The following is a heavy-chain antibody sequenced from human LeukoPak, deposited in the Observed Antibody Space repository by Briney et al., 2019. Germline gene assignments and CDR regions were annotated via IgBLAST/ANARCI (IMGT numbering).Heavy chain of an antibody. J-gene: IGHJ4*02. CDR2: ISSSSSTI. D-gene: IGHD6-19*01. V-gene: IGHV3-48*01. CDR1: GFTFSSYS. Sequence: GGSLRLSCASSGFTFSSYSMNWVRQAPGKGLEWVSYISSSSSTIYYADSVKGRFTISRDNAKNSLYLQMNSLRAEDTAVYYCAGDSSPEQWLVPFDYWGQGSLVTVSS. CDR3: AGDSSPEQWLVPFDY.